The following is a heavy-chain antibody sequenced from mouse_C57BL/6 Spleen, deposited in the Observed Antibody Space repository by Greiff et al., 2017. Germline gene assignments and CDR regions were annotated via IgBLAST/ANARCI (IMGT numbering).Heavy chain of an antibody. V-gene: IGHV1-50*01. CDR3: ARRLGYFDY. D-gene: IGHD4-1*01. J-gene: IGHJ2*01. CDR2: IDTSDSYT. CDR1: GYTFTSYW. Sequence: QVQLQQPGAELVKPGASVKLSCKASGYTFTSYWMQWVKQRPGQGLEWIGEIDTSDSYTNYNQKFKGKATLTVDTSSSTAYMQLSSLTSEDSAVYYCARRLGYFDYWGQGTTLTVSS.